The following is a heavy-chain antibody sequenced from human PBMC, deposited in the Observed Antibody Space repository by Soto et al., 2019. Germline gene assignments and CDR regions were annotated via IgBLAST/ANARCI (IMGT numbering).Heavy chain of an antibody. CDR2: INPDGGAK. Sequence: EVHLVESGGGLVQPGGSLRLSCAASGFTFSNYWMTWVRQAPGQGLEWVASINPDGGAKYYVDSVKGRFTLSRDNARNSLSLQKSSLRAADTAVDYCAKALYNGNAGVRYWGQGPRVNVSS. V-gene: IGHV3-7*05. J-gene: IGHJ4*02. D-gene: IGHD3-16*01. CDR1: GFTFSNYW. CDR3: AKALYNGNAGVRY.